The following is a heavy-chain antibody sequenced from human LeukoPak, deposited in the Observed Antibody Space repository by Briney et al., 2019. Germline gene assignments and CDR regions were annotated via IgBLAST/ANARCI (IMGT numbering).Heavy chain of an antibody. CDR2: MNPNSGNT. CDR3: ARGPTRGYSYGREKESDY. Sequence: ASVKVSCKASGYTFTSYDINWVRQATGQGLKWMGWMNPNSGNTGYAQKFQGRVTMTRNTSISTAYMELSSLRSEDTAVYYCARGPTRGYSYGREKESDYWGQGTLVTVSS. CDR1: GYTFTSYD. D-gene: IGHD5-18*01. J-gene: IGHJ4*02. V-gene: IGHV1-8*01.